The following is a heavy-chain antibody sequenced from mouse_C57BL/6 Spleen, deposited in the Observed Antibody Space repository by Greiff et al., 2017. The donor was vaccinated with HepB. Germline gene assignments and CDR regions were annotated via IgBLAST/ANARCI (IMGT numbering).Heavy chain of an antibody. CDR2: IYPSDSET. V-gene: IGHV1-61*01. J-gene: IGHJ2*01. Sequence: VQLQQPGAELVRPGSSVKLSCKASGYTFTSYWMDWVKQRPGQGLEWIGNIYPSDSETHYNQKFKDKATLTVDKSSSTAYMQLSSLTSEDSAVYYCARGETTVVARYYFDYWGQGTTLTVSS. CDR3: ARGETTVVARYYFDY. D-gene: IGHD1-1*01. CDR1: GYTFTSYW.